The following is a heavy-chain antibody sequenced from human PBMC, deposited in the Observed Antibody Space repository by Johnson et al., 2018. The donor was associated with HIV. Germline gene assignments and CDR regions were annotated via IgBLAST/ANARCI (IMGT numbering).Heavy chain of an antibody. J-gene: IGHJ3*02. CDR1: GFTFSSYW. Sequence: VQLVESGGGLVHPGGSLRLSCATSGFTFSSYWMSWVRQAPGKGLEWVANIKQDGSEKYYVDSVKGRFTVSREDAKNSLYLQMNSLRAGDTALYYCARAVCRGGRCYSHDAFDIWGQGTMVTVSS. CDR2: IKQDGSEK. D-gene: IGHD2-15*01. V-gene: IGHV3-7*02. CDR3: ARAVCRGGRCYSHDAFDI.